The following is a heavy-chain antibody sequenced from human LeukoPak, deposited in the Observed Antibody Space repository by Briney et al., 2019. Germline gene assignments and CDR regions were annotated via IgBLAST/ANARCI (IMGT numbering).Heavy chain of an antibody. CDR2: IYYSGST. CDR3: ARHRMYYYDSSGRGVADAFDI. CDR1: GGSISSSSYY. J-gene: IGHJ3*02. D-gene: IGHD3-22*01. Sequence: SETLSLTCTVSGGSISSSSYYWGWIRQPPGKGLEWIGSIYYSGSTYYNPSLKSRVTISVDTSKNQFSLKLSSVTAADTSVYNCARHRMYYYDSSGRGVADAFDIGGQGTMVTVSA. V-gene: IGHV4-39*01.